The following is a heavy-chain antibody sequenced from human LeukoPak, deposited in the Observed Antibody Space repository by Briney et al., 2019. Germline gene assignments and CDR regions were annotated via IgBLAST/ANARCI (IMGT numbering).Heavy chain of an antibody. CDR2: IVNSGDST. J-gene: IGHJ3*02. V-gene: IGHV3-23*01. CDR3: AKVDLEMATIDAFDI. D-gene: IGHD5-24*01. Sequence: GGSLRLSCGASGFTFSSYAVSWVRQAPGKGLEWVSTIVNSGDSTYYADSVKGRFTISRDNSKNTLYLQMNSLRAEDTAVYYCAKVDLEMATIDAFDIWGQGTMVTVSS. CDR1: GFTFSSYA.